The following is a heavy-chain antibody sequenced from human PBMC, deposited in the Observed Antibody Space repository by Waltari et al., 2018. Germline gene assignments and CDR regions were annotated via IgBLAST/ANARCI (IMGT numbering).Heavy chain of an antibody. J-gene: IGHJ5*02. CDR3: ARALDDYSNYEGWFDP. Sequence: QVQLQESGPGLVKPSETLSLTCTVPGGPISRYYWSWIRQPPGKGLEWLGYIYYSGSTNYNPSLKSRVTISVDTSKNQFSLKLSSVTAADTAVYYCARALDDYSNYEGWFDPWGQGTLVTVSS. V-gene: IGHV4-59*01. CDR1: GGPISRYY. D-gene: IGHD4-4*01. CDR2: IYYSGST.